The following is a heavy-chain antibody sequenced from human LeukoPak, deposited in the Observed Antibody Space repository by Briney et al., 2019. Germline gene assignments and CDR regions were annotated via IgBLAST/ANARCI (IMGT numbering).Heavy chain of an antibody. CDR2: IYYSGIT. D-gene: IGHD1-26*01. V-gene: IGHV4-59*01. Sequence: SETLSLTCTVSGGSISSYYWSWIRQPPGKGLEWIGYIYYSGITNYNPSLKSRVTISVDTSKNQFSLKLSSVTAADTAVYYCARAGRWEGRPHAFDIWGQGTMVTVSS. CDR3: ARAGRWEGRPHAFDI. J-gene: IGHJ3*02. CDR1: GGSISSYY.